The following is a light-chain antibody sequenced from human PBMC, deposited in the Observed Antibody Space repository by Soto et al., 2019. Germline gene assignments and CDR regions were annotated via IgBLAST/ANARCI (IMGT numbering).Light chain of an antibody. Sequence: IVLTQSPGTLSLSPGERATLSCRASQTISSSHLAWYQQKPGQAPRLLIYGASSRATDIPDRFSGSGSGADFTLTISRLKPEDFAVYYCQHYDSSLRTFGPGTKVDIK. CDR2: GAS. V-gene: IGKV3-20*01. J-gene: IGKJ1*01. CDR1: QTISSSH. CDR3: QHYDSSLRT.